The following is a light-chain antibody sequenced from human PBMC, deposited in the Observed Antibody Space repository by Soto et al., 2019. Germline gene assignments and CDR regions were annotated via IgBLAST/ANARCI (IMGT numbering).Light chain of an antibody. CDR2: DVS. CDR3: SSYTTSGTLV. J-gene: IGLJ1*01. V-gene: IGLV2-14*03. Sequence: QSALTQPASVSGSPGQSIIISCTGTSSDVGSYNYVSWYQHHPGKAPKFMIYDVSNRPSGVSNRFSGSKSGNTASRTIFGLQAEDEADYYCSSYTTSGTLVFGSGTKVTVL. CDR1: SSDVGSYNY.